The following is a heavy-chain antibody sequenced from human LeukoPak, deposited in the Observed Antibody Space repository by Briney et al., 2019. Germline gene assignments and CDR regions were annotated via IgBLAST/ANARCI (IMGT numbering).Heavy chain of an antibody. CDR3: AREASDAFDI. Sequence: PGRSLRLSCAASGFTFRCYDMLWLHQAPAKGLEWVALIWYDGSNKNYADSVKGRFTISRDNSKSTLFLQMNSLRAEDTAVYYCAREASDAFDIWGQGTMVTVSS. CDR2: IWYDGSNK. J-gene: IGHJ3*02. CDR1: GFTFRCYD. V-gene: IGHV3-33*01.